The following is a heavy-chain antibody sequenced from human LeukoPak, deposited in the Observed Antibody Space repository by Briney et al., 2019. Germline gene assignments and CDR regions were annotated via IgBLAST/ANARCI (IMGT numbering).Heavy chain of an antibody. V-gene: IGHV3-74*01. CDR1: GFTFKLYW. J-gene: IGHJ3*02. D-gene: IGHD4-17*01. CDR3: ARDSYGDYGYDAFDI. CDR2: INDDGSST. Sequence: GGSLRLSCAASGFTFKLYWMHWVRQAPGKGPVWVSRINDDGSSTSYADSVKGRFTISRDNAKNSLYLQMNSLRAEDTAVYYCARDSYGDYGYDAFDIWGQGTMVTVSS.